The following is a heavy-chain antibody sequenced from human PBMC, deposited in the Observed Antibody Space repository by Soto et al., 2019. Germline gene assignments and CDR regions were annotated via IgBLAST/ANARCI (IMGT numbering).Heavy chain of an antibody. CDR1: GGSVSSGDYF. CDR2: IYYSGST. J-gene: IGHJ6*02. CDR3: ARSPNYYYYGFDV. D-gene: IGHD3-10*01. V-gene: IGHV4-61*08. Sequence: SETLSLTCTVSGGSVSSGDYFWSWLRQSPGKRLEWIAYIYYSGSTNYNPSLKSRATISVDTSKSQVSLTLTSMTAADAALYYCARSPNYYYYGFDVWGHGTAVTVSS.